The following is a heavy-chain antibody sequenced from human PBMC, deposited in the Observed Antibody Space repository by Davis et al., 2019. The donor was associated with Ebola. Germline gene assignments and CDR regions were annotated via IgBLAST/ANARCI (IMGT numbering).Heavy chain of an antibody. CDR3: ASFIDAFDI. J-gene: IGHJ3*02. CDR1: GFTFSSYS. Sequence: PGGSLRLSCAASGFTFSSYSMNWVRQAPGKGLEWVSYISSSSSTIYYADSVKGRFTISRDNSKNTLYLQMNSLRAEDTAVYYCASFIDAFDIWGQGTMVTVSS. CDR2: ISSSSSTI. V-gene: IGHV3-48*01.